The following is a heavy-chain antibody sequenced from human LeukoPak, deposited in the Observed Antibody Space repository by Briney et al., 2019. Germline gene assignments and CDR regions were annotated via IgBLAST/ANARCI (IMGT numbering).Heavy chain of an antibody. CDR3: ARANLQAMIVVLPLWY. V-gene: IGHV1-18*04. CDR1: GYTFTSYY. Sequence: GASVKVSCKASGYTFTSYYMHWVRQAPGQGLEWMGWISAYNGNTNYAQKLQGRVTMTTDTSTSTAYMELRSLRSDDTAVYYCARANLQAMIVVLPLWYWGQGTLVTVSS. J-gene: IGHJ4*02. CDR2: ISAYNGNT. D-gene: IGHD3-22*01.